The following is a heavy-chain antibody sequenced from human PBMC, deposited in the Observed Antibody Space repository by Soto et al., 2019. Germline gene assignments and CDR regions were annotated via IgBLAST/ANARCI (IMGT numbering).Heavy chain of an antibody. CDR1: GYTFTNYG. CDR2: LNAANGDT. V-gene: IGHV1-3*01. J-gene: IGHJ5*02. Sequence: ASVKVSCKASGYTFTNYGIHWARQSPGQRLEWMGWLNAANGDTIYSPRFQGRVTITRDTSASTAYMELSSLRSEDTAVYYCVRRHVSASGIDWFDPWGQG. CDR3: VRRHVSASGIDWFDP. D-gene: IGHD6-13*01.